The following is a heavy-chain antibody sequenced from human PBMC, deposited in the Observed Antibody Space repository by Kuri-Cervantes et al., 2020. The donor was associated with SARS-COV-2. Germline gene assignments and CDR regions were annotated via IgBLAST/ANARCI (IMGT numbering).Heavy chain of an antibody. CDR1: GGSLISSSYY. CDR2: IYYSGSI. CDR3: AGGSVGAIFGVVTHYYYIDV. Sequence: SETLSLTCTVSGGSLISSSYYWGWIRQPPGTGLEWLGSIYYSGSIYYNPTLKSRLTISVDTSKNPFSLKLSSMTAADTTVYYCAGGSVGAIFGVVTHYYYIDVWGKGTTVTVSS. V-gene: IGHV4-39*01. D-gene: IGHD3-3*01. J-gene: IGHJ6*03.